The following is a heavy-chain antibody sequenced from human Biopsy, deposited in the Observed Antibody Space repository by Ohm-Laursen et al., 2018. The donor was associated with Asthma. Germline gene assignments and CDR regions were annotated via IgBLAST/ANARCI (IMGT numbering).Heavy chain of an antibody. CDR1: GFSFSEFV. Sequence: SLRLSCTASGFSFSEFVMHWVRQAPGKGLEWVSSISASGVRTFYADSVRGRFTVSRDSSRNTLYLQLSTLRVEDTTVYFCAKITTDRQKANNWFDPWGQGTLVTVSS. CDR3: AKITTDRQKANNWFDP. J-gene: IGHJ5*02. D-gene: IGHD3-22*01. CDR2: ISASGVRT. V-gene: IGHV3-23*01.